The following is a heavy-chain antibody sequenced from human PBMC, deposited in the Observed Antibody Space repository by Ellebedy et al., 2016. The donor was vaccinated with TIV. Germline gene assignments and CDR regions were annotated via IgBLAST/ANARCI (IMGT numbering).Heavy chain of an antibody. D-gene: IGHD1-7*01. J-gene: IGHJ4*02. V-gene: IGHV3-48*04. CDR2: ISSSGSTK. Sequence: GESLKISXAASGFTFSTYAMNWVRQAPGKGLEWVSYISSSGSTKYYADSVKGRFTISKDNPKNSVYLQMNSLRVEDTAVYYCARGPYNWNYRLVGSWGQGTLVTVSS. CDR1: GFTFSTYA. CDR3: ARGPYNWNYRLVGS.